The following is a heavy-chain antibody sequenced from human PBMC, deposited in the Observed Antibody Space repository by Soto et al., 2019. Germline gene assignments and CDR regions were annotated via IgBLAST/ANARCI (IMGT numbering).Heavy chain of an antibody. CDR1: GFSFGSPS. D-gene: IGHD3-3*01. V-gene: IGHV3-30*04. CDR2: ISSDGRKT. J-gene: IGHJ5*02. CDR3: ARDPGVDFWSGVFDP. Sequence: PGESLKISCAASGFSFGSPSMHWGRQAPGGGPEWVASISSDGRKTYYSESAKGRFTISRDNSKNIVYLEMDRLRLDDTAIYFCARDPGVDFWSGVFDPWGQGTGVTVS.